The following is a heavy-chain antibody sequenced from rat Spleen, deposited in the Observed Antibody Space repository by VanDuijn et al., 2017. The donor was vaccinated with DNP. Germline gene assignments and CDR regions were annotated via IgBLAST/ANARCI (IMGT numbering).Heavy chain of an antibody. D-gene: IGHD1-2*01. CDR1: GFTFSDFY. CDR2: ISYEGSTT. CDR3: VREVYYYFDN. V-gene: IGHV5-22*01. J-gene: IGHJ2*01. Sequence: EVQLVESGGDLVHPGRSLKLSCAVSGFTFSDFYMAWVRQAPKKGLEWVASISYEGSTTYYGDSVKGRCTISRDNAKSTLYLQMDSLRSEDTATYLCVREVYYYFDNWGQGVMVTVSS.